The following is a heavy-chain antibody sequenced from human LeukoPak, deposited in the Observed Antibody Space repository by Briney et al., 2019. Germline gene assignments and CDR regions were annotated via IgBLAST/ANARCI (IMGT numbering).Heavy chain of an antibody. D-gene: IGHD2/OR15-2a*01. CDR1: GGSFSGYF. CDR2: INHSGST. CDR3: ASGRIRPGY. V-gene: IGHV4-34*01. J-gene: IGHJ4*02. Sequence: SETLSLTCAVYGGSFSGYFWSWIRQPPGKGLEWIGEINHSGSTNYNPSLKSRVTISVDTSKNQFSLKLSSVTAADTAVYYCASGRIRPGYWGQGTLVTVSS.